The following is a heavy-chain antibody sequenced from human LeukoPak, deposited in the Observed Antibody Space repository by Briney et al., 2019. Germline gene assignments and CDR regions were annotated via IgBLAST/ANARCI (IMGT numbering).Heavy chain of an antibody. CDR1: GFTFDDYG. CDR3: ARAWRGSYYFDY. J-gene: IGHJ4*02. D-gene: IGHD1-26*01. V-gene: IGHV3-20*04. CDR2: INWNGGST. Sequence: GGSLRLSCAASGFTFDDYGMSWVCQAPGKGLEWVSGINWNGGSTGYADSVKGRFTISRDNAKNSLYLQMNSLRAEDTALYYCARAWRGSYYFDYWGQGTLVTVSS.